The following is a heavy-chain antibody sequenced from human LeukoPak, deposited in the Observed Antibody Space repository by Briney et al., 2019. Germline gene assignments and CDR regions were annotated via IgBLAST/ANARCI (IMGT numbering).Heavy chain of an antibody. V-gene: IGHV3-11*06. Sequence: GGSLRLSCAASGFTFSDYYMSRIRQAPGKGLEWVSYISSSSSYTNYADSVKARFTISRDNAKNSLYLQMNSLRAEDTAVYYCASSDYGDYILDYWGQGTLVTVSS. CDR2: ISSSSSYT. D-gene: IGHD4-17*01. CDR1: GFTFSDYY. CDR3: ASSDYGDYILDY. J-gene: IGHJ4*02.